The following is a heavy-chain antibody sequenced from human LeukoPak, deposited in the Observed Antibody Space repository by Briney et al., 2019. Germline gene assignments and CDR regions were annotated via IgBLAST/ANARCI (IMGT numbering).Heavy chain of an antibody. Sequence: ASVRVSCKTSGYTFSNFGINWVRQAPGQGLEWMGWISGNNDNPNCGQKFQGRFTVTTDSSTSTAYMELRNLRFDDTAVYYCARDGTSTDDYWGQGTPVTVSS. CDR2: ISGNNDNP. J-gene: IGHJ4*02. V-gene: IGHV1-18*01. CDR1: GYTFSNFG. CDR3: ARDGTSTDDY. D-gene: IGHD2-2*01.